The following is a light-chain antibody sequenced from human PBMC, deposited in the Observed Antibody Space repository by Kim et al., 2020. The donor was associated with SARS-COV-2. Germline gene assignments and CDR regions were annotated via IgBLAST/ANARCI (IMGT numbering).Light chain of an antibody. CDR1: NIGSKN. CDR3: QVWDSRVVV. V-gene: IGLV3-9*01. J-gene: IGLJ2*01. Sequence: SGALGQTAKIPCGGNNIGSKNVHWYQQKPGQAPVLVMYRDASRPSGIPERFSGSNSGNTATLTISRVQAGDEADYYCQVWDSRVVVFGGGTQLTVL. CDR2: RDA.